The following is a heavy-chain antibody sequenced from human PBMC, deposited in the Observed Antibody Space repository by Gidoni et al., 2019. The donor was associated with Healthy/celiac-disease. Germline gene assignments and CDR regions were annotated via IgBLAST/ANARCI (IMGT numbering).Heavy chain of an antibody. CDR2: LIPILCIA. J-gene: IGHJ6*02. Sequence: QVQLVQSGAEVKKPGSSVKVSCKASGGPFSSYAISWVRQAHGQGLEWMGRLIPILCIANYAQKFQGRVTITADKSTSTAYMELSSLRSEDTAVYYCARVGQDDIVVGPAAMRYYYYGMDVWGQVTTVTVSS. D-gene: IGHD2-2*01. CDR1: GGPFSSYA. CDR3: ARVGQDDIVVGPAAMRYYYYGMDV. V-gene: IGHV1-69*04.